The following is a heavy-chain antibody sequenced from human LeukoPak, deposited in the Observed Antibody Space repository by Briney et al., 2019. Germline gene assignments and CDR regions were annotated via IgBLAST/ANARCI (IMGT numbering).Heavy chain of an antibody. V-gene: IGHV1-69*05. J-gene: IGHJ4*02. Sequence: GASVKVSCKASGGTFSSYAIIWVRQAPGQGLEWMGGIIPIFGTANYAQKFQGRVTITTDESTSTAYMELSSLRSEDTAVYYCARGREQLANIWGQGTLVTVSS. CDR1: GGTFSSYA. CDR3: ARGREQLANI. CDR2: IIPIFGTA. D-gene: IGHD6-6*01.